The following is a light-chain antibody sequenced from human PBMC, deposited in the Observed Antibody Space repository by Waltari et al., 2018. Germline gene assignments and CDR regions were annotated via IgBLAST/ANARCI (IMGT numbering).Light chain of an antibody. CDR1: NLGSTS. CDR3: QVWDSGSGHPHVV. J-gene: IGLJ2*01. CDR2: DDS. Sequence: SYVLTQPPSVSVAPGQTASITCGGDNLGSTSVPWYQQKAGQAPVLVVHDDSDRPSGIPERLSGSNSGNTATLTISRVEAGDEADFYCQVWDSGSGHPHVVFGGGTRLTVL. V-gene: IGLV3-21*02.